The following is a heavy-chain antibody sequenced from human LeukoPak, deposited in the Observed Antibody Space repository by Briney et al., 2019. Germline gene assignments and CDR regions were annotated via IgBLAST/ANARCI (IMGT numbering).Heavy chain of an antibody. D-gene: IGHD5-12*01. CDR2: IYHSGST. J-gene: IGHJ4*02. Sequence: SETLSLTCAVSGYSISSGYYWGWIRQPPGKGLEWIGNIYHSGSTYYNPSLKSRVTISLDTSKNQFSLKLSSVTAADTAVYYCARMYSDYDPLDYWGQGTLVPVSS. CDR1: GYSISSGYY. V-gene: IGHV4-38-2*01. CDR3: ARMYSDYDPLDY.